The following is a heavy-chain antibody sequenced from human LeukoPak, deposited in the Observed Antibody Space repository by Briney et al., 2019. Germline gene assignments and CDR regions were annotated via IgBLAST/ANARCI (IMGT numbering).Heavy chain of an antibody. D-gene: IGHD2-2*01. CDR1: GGTFSRYA. Sequence: ASVRVSFKASGGTFSRYAISWVRQAPGQGLEWMGRITPIFGIANYAQKFQGRVTITADKSTSTAYMELSSLRSEDTAVYYCAREGEVVPAASVFDWFDPWGQGTLVTVSS. CDR3: AREGEVVPAASVFDWFDP. CDR2: ITPIFGIA. V-gene: IGHV1-69*10. J-gene: IGHJ5*02.